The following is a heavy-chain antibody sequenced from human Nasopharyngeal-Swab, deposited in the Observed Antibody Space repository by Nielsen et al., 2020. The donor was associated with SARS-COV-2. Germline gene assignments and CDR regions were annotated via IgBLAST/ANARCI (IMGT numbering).Heavy chain of an antibody. CDR1: GYTFTGYY. D-gene: IGHD2-2*01. Sequence: ASVKVSCKASGYTFTGYYMHWVRQAPGQGLEWMGRINPNSGGTNYAQKFQGRVTMTRDTSISTAYMELSRLRSDDTAVYYCARSALGYCSSPSCYPLYYYYMDVWGKGTTVTVSS. V-gene: IGHV1-2*06. CDR3: ARSALGYCSSPSCYPLYYYYMDV. J-gene: IGHJ6*03. CDR2: INPNSGGT.